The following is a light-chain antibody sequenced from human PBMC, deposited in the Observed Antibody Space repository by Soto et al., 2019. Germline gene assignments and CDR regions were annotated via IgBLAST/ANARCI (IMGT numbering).Light chain of an antibody. V-gene: IGKV3-11*01. CDR1: QSVTSY. Sequence: VVLTQSPATLSLSPGERATLSCRASQSVTSYLAWYQQKPGQAPRLLIYDASNRATGIPARFSGSGSGTDFTLTISSLGPEDFALYYCQQRSNWPRTFGGGTKVDIK. CDR2: DAS. J-gene: IGKJ4*01. CDR3: QQRSNWPRT.